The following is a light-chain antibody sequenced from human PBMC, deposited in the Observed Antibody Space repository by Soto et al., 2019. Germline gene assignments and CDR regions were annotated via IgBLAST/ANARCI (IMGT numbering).Light chain of an antibody. CDR2: GAS. J-gene: IGKJ4*01. CDR3: QQYCSTPPLT. V-gene: IGKV3-20*01. CDR1: QSVASSY. Sequence: IVLSPAPGTPSFSPGDTGTLSSSAIQSVASSYLAWYQQKPGQAPRLLIYGASSRATGITDRCSGSGAWTDVTTTIIRLEPEDYAVYYCQQYCSTPPLTFGGGTKVDIK.